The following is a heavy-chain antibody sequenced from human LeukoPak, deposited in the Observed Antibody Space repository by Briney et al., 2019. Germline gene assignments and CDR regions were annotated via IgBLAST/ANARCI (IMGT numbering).Heavy chain of an antibody. V-gene: IGHV3-33*08. CDR2: IWYDGSNK. Sequence: GGSLRLSCAASGFTFSSYAMSWVRQAPGKGLEWVAVIWYDGSNKYYADSVKGRFTISRDNSKNTLYLQMNSLRAEDTAVYYCARVERTTIFGVVWDYFDYWGQGTLVTVSS. J-gene: IGHJ4*02. CDR1: GFTFSSYA. CDR3: ARVERTTIFGVVWDYFDY. D-gene: IGHD3-3*01.